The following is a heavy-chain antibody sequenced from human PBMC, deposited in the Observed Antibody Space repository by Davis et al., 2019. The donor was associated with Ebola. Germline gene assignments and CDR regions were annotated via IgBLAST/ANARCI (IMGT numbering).Heavy chain of an antibody. CDR1: GYTFTSYA. CDR3: ARDPNCSSTSCYTDYYYYGMDV. Sequence: ASVKVSCKASGYTFTSYAMHWVRQAPGQRLEWMGWINAGNGNTKYSQKFQGRVTITRDTSASTAYMELSSLRSEDTAVYYCARDPNCSSTSCYTDYYYYGMDVWGQGTTVTVSS. V-gene: IGHV1-3*01. D-gene: IGHD2-2*02. CDR2: INAGNGNT. J-gene: IGHJ6*02.